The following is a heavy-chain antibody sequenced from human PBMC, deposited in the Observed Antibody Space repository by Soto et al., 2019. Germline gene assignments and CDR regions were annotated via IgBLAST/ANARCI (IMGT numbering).Heavy chain of an antibody. J-gene: IGHJ3*02. D-gene: IGHD3-16*01. CDR2: IYYSGST. V-gene: IGHV4-59*08. CDR3: ARLKRLHLGELYDAFDI. CDR1: GGSISSYY. Sequence: SETLSLTCTVSGGSISSYYWSWIRQPPGKGLEWIGYIYYSGSTNYNPSLKSRVTISVDTSKNQFSLKLSSVTAADTAVYYCARLKRLHLGELYDAFDIWGQGTMVTVSS.